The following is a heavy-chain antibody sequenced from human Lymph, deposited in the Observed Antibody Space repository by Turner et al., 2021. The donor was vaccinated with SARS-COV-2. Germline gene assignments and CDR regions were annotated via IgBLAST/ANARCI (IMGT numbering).Heavy chain of an antibody. Sequence: EVQLGESGVGLVKPGGSLRLSCAASGFTFSSYSMNWVRQAPGKVLEWVSSISSRGSYIYYADSVKGRFTISRDNAKDSLYLQMNSLRADDTAVYYCAREKLGELFDYWGQGTLVTVSS. J-gene: IGHJ4*02. CDR3: AREKLGELFDY. D-gene: IGHD3-10*01. CDR2: ISSRGSYI. V-gene: IGHV3-21*01. CDR1: GFTFSSYS.